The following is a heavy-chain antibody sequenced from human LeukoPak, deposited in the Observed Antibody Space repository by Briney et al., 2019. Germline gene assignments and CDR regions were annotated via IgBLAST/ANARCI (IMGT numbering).Heavy chain of an antibody. J-gene: IGHJ3*02. Sequence: GESLKISCKGSGYSFTNYCIAWVRQMPGKGLEWMGIIYPGDSDTRYRPSFQGQVTISADKSISTAYLQWSSLKASDTAMYYCARLSRASGYYYPFDIWGQGTKVTVSS. CDR3: ARLSRASGYYYPFDI. CDR2: IYPGDSDT. V-gene: IGHV5-51*01. CDR1: GYSFTNYC. D-gene: IGHD3-22*01.